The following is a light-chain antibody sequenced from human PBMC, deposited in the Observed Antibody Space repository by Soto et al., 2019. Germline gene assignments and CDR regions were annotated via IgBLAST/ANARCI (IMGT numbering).Light chain of an antibody. CDR3: QQGFNTPNT. V-gene: IGKV1-39*01. Sequence: DIQMTQSPSSLSASVGDRVTITCRASQSINNCLNWYRQKPGKAPKLLIYAASSLQSGVPSRFSGSGSGTHFTLTISSLQPEDFATYYCQQGFNTPNTFGPGTKVDIK. J-gene: IGKJ3*01. CDR2: AAS. CDR1: QSINNC.